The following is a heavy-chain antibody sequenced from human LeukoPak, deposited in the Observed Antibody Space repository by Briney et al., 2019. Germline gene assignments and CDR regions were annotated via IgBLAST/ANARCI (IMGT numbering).Heavy chain of an antibody. J-gene: IGHJ4*02. CDR3: AGAPYDGSGYYYY. V-gene: IGHV3-21*01. D-gene: IGHD3-22*01. CDR1: GFTFSSYS. Sequence: GGSLRLSCAASGFTFSSYSMNWVRQAPGKGLEWVSSISSSSSYIYYADSVKGRFTISRDNAKNSLYLQMNSLRAEDTAVYYCAGAPYDGSGYYYYWGQGTLVTVSS. CDR2: ISSSSSYI.